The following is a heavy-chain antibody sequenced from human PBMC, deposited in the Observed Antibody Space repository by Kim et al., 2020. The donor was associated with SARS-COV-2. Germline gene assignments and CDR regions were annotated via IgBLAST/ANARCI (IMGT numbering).Heavy chain of an antibody. CDR3: ARGSSGWPLEDY. D-gene: IGHD6-19*01. CDR1: GYTFTSYD. Sequence: ASVKVSCKASGYTFTSYDINWVRQATGQGLEWMGWMNPNSGNTGYAQKFQGRVTMTRNTSISTAYMELSSLRSEDTAVYYCARGSSGWPLEDYWGQGTLVTVSS. V-gene: IGHV1-8*01. J-gene: IGHJ4*02. CDR2: MNPNSGNT.